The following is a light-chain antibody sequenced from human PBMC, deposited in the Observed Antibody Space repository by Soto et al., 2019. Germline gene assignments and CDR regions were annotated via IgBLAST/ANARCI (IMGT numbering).Light chain of an antibody. Sequence: EIVLTQSPATLSLSPGERATLSCRASQSVSSYLAWYQQKPGQAPRLLIYDASNRATRIPARFSGSGSGTDFTLTISSLEPEDFAVYYCQHRSDWPTFGQGTRLEIK. CDR3: QHRSDWPT. CDR2: DAS. J-gene: IGKJ5*01. CDR1: QSVSSY. V-gene: IGKV3-11*01.